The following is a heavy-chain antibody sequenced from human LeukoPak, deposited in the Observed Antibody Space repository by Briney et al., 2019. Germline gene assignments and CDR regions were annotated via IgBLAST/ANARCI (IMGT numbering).Heavy chain of an antibody. Sequence: ASVKVSCKASGYTFTGYYMHWVRQAPGQGLEGMGWINPNSGGTNYAQKFQGRVTMTRDTSISTAYMELSRLRSDDTAVYYCARGGLGASRAFDIWGQGTMVTVSS. CDR2: INPNSGGT. V-gene: IGHV1-2*02. CDR3: ARGGLGASRAFDI. CDR1: GYTFTGYY. J-gene: IGHJ3*02. D-gene: IGHD1-26*01.